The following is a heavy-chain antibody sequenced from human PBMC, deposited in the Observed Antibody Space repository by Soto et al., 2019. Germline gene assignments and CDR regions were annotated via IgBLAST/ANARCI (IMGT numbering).Heavy chain of an antibody. CDR3: ARASWYSEY. CDR1: GGSINNHY. Sequence: QVHLQESGPGLVKPSETLSLTCTVSGGSINNHYWTCIRQPPGKGLVWIGYIYYTGSTNYNPSLTSRVTMSVDTSKNQCSLNLTSLPAADTARYYCARASWYSEYWGQGTLVTVSS. D-gene: IGHD2-15*01. CDR2: IYYTGST. V-gene: IGHV4-59*11. J-gene: IGHJ4*02.